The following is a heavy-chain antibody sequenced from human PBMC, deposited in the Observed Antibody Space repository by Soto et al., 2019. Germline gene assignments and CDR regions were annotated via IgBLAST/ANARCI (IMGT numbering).Heavy chain of an antibody. D-gene: IGHD5-18*01. CDR3: ASGIQLWLRQINNGYSG. V-gene: IGHV1-69*12. CDR1: GGTFSTYA. Sequence: QVQLVQSGAEVKKPESSVKVSCKAPGGTFSTYAISWVRQAPGQGLEWMGGIIPMIGTANYAQRFQDRVTITADESTNTVYMELSSLRAEDTAVYFRASGIQLWLRQINNGYSGWGQGTLVTVSS. CDR2: IIPMIGTA. J-gene: IGHJ4*02.